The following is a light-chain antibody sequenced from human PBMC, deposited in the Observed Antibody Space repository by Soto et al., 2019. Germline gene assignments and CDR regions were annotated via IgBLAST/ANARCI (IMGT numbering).Light chain of an antibody. V-gene: IGKV3-20*01. CDR3: QHYGSPSWT. CDR2: AAS. Sequence: EIVMTQSPATLSVSPGERATLSCRASQSVSSNLAWYQQKPGQAPRLLIFAASSRATGIPDKFSGSGSGTDFTLTISRLEPDDFAVYYCQHYGSPSWTFGQGTKVDIK. J-gene: IGKJ1*01. CDR1: QSVSSN.